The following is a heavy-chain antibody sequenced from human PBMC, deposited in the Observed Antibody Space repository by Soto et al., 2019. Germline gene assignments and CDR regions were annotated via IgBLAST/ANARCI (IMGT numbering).Heavy chain of an antibody. CDR2: ISDDGSNK. D-gene: IGHD5-18*01. J-gene: IGHJ4*02. Sequence: PGGSLRLSCAASGFTFSRYGMHWVRQAPGKGLEWVAVISDDGSNKYYADSVKGRFTISRDNSKNTLYLQMNSLRAEDTAVYYCAKEWIQLWVLTDWGQGTLVTVSS. V-gene: IGHV3-30*18. CDR3: AKEWIQLWVLTD. CDR1: GFTFSRYG.